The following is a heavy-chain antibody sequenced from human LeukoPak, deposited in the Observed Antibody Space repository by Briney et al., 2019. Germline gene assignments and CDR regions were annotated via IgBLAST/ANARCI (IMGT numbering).Heavy chain of an antibody. V-gene: IGHV4-39*01. D-gene: IGHD6-19*01. Sequence: PSETLSPTCTVSGGSISSSSYYGGWIRQPPGKGLEWIGSIYYSGSTYYTPSLKSRVTISVDTSKNQFSLKLSSVTAADTAVYYCARHRLRIAVADFDYWGQGTLVTVSS. CDR1: GGSISSSSYY. CDR3: ARHRLRIAVADFDY. J-gene: IGHJ4*02. CDR2: IYYSGST.